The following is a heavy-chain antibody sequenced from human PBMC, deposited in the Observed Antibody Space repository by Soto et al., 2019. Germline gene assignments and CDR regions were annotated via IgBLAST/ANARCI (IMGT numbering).Heavy chain of an antibody. J-gene: IGHJ5*02. D-gene: IGHD3-3*01. CDR3: ARVSETLIDDFWREGGEYNWFDP. Sequence: SETLSLTCTVSGGSISSSSYYWGWIRQPPGKGLEWIGSIYYSGSTYYNPSLKSRVTISVDTSKNQFSLKLSSVTAADTAVYYCARVSETLIDDFWREGGEYNWFDPWGQGTLVTVSS. V-gene: IGHV4-39*01. CDR1: GGSISSSSYY. CDR2: IYYSGST.